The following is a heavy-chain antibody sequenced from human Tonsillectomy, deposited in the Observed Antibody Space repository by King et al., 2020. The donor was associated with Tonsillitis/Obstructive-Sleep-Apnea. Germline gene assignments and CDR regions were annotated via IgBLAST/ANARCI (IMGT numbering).Heavy chain of an antibody. CDR3: ARDLFCSSTSCYALRDY. D-gene: IGHD2-2*01. CDR1: GFTFSSYS. Sequence: QLVQSGGGLVKPGGSLRLSCAASGFTFSSYSMNWVRQAPGKGREWVSSISSSSSYIYYADSVKGRFTISRDNAKNSLYLQMNSLRAEDTAVYYCARDLFCSSTSCYALRDYWGQGTLVTVSS. J-gene: IGHJ4*02. CDR2: ISSSSSYI. V-gene: IGHV3-21*01.